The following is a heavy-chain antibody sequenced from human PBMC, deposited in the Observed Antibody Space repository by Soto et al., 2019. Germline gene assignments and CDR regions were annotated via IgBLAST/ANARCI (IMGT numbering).Heavy chain of an antibody. CDR3: VVYSSSSGRHFDY. CDR2: IYPGDSDT. CDR1: GYIFSKYW. J-gene: IGHJ4*02. D-gene: IGHD6-6*01. V-gene: IGHV5-51*01. Sequence: ESLKISCKSSGYIFSKYWIGWVRQMPGKGLEWMGIIYPGDSDTRYSPSFQGQVTISADKSITTAYLQWRSLKASDTAIYYCVVYSSSSGRHFDYWGQGTLVTVSS.